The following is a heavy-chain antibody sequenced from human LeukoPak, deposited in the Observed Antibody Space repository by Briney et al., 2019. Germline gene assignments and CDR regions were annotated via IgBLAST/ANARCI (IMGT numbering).Heavy chain of an antibody. CDR2: IKQDGSEK. Sequence: GGSLRLSCAASGFSLSTYWMSRVRQAPGKGLEWVANIKQDGSEKYYVDSVKGRFTISRDNAKNSLYLQMNSLRAEDTAVYYCARDRHDYTHYFDYWGQGTLVTVSS. J-gene: IGHJ4*02. V-gene: IGHV3-7*01. CDR1: GFSLSTYW. CDR3: ARDRHDYTHYFDY. D-gene: IGHD4-11*01.